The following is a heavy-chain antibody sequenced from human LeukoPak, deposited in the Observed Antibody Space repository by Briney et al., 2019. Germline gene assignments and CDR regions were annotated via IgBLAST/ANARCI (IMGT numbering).Heavy chain of an antibody. CDR1: GFTFSSYA. Sequence: PGGSLRLSCAASGFTFSSYAMHWVRQAPGKGLEWVAVISYDGSNKYYADSVKGRFTISRDNSKNTLYLQMNSLRAEDTAVYYCARPQDYYDSPDAFDIWGQGTMVTVSS. J-gene: IGHJ3*02. CDR3: ARPQDYYDSPDAFDI. V-gene: IGHV3-30*04. CDR2: ISYDGSNK. D-gene: IGHD3-22*01.